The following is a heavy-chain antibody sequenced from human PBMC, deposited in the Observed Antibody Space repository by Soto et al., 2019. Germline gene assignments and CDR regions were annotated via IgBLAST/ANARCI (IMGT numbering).Heavy chain of an antibody. CDR3: ARVAFPTYNWILGPIGGMDV. CDR2: ISYSGST. J-gene: IGHJ6*02. Sequence: PSETLSLTCTVSGGSISSGKYYWTWIRQPPGKGLEWIGYISYSGSTHYSPSLKSRVTISVDKSKNQFSLKLSSVTAADTAVYYCARVAFPTYNWILGPIGGMDVLGQGTTLTVSS. D-gene: IGHD1-20*01. CDR1: GGSISSGKYY. V-gene: IGHV4-30-4*01.